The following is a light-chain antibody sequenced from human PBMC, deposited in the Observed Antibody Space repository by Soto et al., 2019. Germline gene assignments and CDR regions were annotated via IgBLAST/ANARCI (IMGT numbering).Light chain of an antibody. V-gene: IGKV1-5*01. CDR2: DAS. J-gene: IGKJ1*01. Sequence: DIQMTQSPSTLSGSVGDRVTITCRASQTISSWLAWYQQKPGKAPKLLIYDASSLESGVPSRFSGSGSGTEFTLTISSLQPDDFATYYCQRYNGYSRTFGQGTKVDI. CDR1: QTISSW. CDR3: QRYNGYSRT.